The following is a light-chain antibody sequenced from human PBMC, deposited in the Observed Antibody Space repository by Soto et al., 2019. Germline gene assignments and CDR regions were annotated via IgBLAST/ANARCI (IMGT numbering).Light chain of an antibody. CDR1: RDDIGAYDY. Sequence: QSALTQPASVSGSPGQSITISCAGTRDDIGAYDYVSWYQQHPGNAPKLLVYEVTNRPSGVSDRFSGSKSGNTASLTTSGLQAEDEADYYCNSYTNSSAVVFGGGTKVTVL. J-gene: IGLJ2*01. CDR2: EVT. CDR3: NSYTNSSAVV. V-gene: IGLV2-14*01.